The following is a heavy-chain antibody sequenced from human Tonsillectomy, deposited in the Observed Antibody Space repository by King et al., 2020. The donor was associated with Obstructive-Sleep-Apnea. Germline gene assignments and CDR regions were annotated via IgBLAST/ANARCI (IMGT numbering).Heavy chain of an antibody. CDR2: MYYSGNT. Sequence: VQLQESGPGLVKPSETLSLTCTVSGGSISNHYWSWIRQPPGKGLEWIGYMYYSGNTNFNPSLKSRVTISADTSKIQFSLRLSSVTASDTAVYYCARHRGVEDYGGYGDYFDYWGQGTLVTVSS. D-gene: IGHD5-12*01. CDR3: ARHRGVEDYGGYGDYFDY. CDR1: GGSISNHY. J-gene: IGHJ4*02. V-gene: IGHV4-59*08.